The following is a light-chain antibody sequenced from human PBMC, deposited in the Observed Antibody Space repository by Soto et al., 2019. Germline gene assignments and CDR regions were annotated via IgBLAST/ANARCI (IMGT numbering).Light chain of an antibody. J-gene: IGKJ2*01. Sequence: IQMTQSPSTLSASVGDRVTITCRASQSINKWVAWFQQKSGRAPKLLIYDAATLQSGVPSRFSGTGSGTDFRLTISSLQPEDFANYYCQQYNIGYTFGQGTRLDIK. V-gene: IGKV1-5*01. CDR3: QQYNIGYT. CDR2: DAA. CDR1: QSINKW.